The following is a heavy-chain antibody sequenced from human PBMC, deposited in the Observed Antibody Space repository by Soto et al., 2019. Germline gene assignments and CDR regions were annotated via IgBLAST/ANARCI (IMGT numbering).Heavy chain of an antibody. Sequence: SEALSLTCTDSGGSISSGNYYWNWIRQPPGKGLEWIGYIYFTGSTNYNPSLKSRVTMSVDTSRNQFSLKLTSVTAADTALYYCAKWDSLYSSFDPWGQGTLVTVSS. J-gene: IGHJ5*02. CDR3: AKWDSLYSSFDP. V-gene: IGHV4-61*01. CDR1: GGSISSGNYY. D-gene: IGHD6-19*01. CDR2: IYFTGST.